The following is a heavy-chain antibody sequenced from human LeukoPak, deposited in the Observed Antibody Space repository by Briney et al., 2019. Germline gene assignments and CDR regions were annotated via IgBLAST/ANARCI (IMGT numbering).Heavy chain of an antibody. J-gene: IGHJ6*02. D-gene: IGHD3-22*01. V-gene: IGHV4-59*08. Sequence: RPSETLSLTCTVSGGSISSYYWSWIRQPPGKGLEWIGYIYYSGSTSYNPSLKSRVTISVDTSKNQFSLKLSSVTAADTAVYYCARYRSRDYDSSGYYSSLGYYYYYYGMDVWGQGTTVTVSS. CDR3: ARYRSRDYDSSGYYSSLGYYYYYYGMDV. CDR2: IYYSGST. CDR1: GGSISSYY.